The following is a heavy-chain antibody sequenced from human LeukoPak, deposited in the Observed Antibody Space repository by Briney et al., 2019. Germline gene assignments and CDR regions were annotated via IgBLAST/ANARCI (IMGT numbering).Heavy chain of an antibody. CDR1: GYTLTELS. D-gene: IGHD2-15*01. J-gene: IGHJ4*02. V-gene: IGHV1-24*01. Sequence: ASVKVSCKVCGYTLTELSMHWVRQAPGKGLEWMGGFDPEDGETIYAQRFQSRVTMTEDTSTDTAYMELSSLRSEDTAVYYCATVWTRSGRYPPDDYWGQGTLVTVSS. CDR2: FDPEDGET. CDR3: ATVWTRSGRYPPDDY.